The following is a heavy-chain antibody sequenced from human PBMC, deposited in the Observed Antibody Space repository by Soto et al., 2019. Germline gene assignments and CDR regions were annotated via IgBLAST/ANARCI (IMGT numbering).Heavy chain of an antibody. V-gene: IGHV3-74*01. CDR1: GFPLSNYL. D-gene: IGHD6-13*01. CDR3: VKEGLAADFDS. CDR2: IRGDGSMT. J-gene: IGHJ4*02. Sequence: GGALRLSCAAPGFPLSNYLMPWVRQAPGKGLVWVSRIRGDGSMTNYADSVKGRFTISRDNAKNTLHVQMNSLRAEDTAVYYCVKEGLAADFDSWGQGTLVTVSS.